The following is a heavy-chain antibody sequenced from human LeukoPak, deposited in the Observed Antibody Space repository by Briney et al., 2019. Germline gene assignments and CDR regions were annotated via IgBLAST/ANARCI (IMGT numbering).Heavy chain of an antibody. J-gene: IGHJ4*02. Sequence: GGSLRLSCAASGFTFTNAWMSWVRQAPGKGLEWVGRIKSKTDGGTTDYAAPVKGRFTISRDDSKNTLYLQMNSLRAEDTAVYYCAKKGLVETTDLRAFDYWGQGTLVTVSS. CDR3: AKKGLVETTDLRAFDY. CDR1: GFTFTNAW. V-gene: IGHV3-15*01. D-gene: IGHD1-26*01. CDR2: IKSKTDGGTT.